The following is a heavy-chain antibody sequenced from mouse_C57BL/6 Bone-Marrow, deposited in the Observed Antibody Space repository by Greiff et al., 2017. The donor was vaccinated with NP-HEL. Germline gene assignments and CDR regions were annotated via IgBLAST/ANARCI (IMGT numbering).Heavy chain of an antibody. CDR2: INYDGSST. J-gene: IGHJ3*01. CDR3: ARDRDPFAY. V-gene: IGHV5-16*01. Sequence: DVKLVESEGGLVQPGSSMKLSCTASGFTFSDYYMAWVRQVPEKGLEWVANINYDGSSTYYLDSLKSRFIISRDNAKNILYLQMSSLKSEDTATYYCARDRDPFAYWGQGTLVTVSA. CDR1: GFTFSDYY.